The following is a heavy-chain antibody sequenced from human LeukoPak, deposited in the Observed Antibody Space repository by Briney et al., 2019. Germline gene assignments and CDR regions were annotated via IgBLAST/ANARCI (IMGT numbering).Heavy chain of an antibody. J-gene: IGHJ5*02. CDR2: MNPNSGNT. CDR1: GYTFTSYD. V-gene: IGHV1-8*03. D-gene: IGHD2-2*01. Sequence: ASVKVSCKASGYTFTSYDINWVRQATGQGLEWMGWMNPNSGNTGYAQKFQGRVSITRNTSISTAYMELSSLRSEDTAVYYCARGAPVNWFDPWGQGTLVTVSS. CDR3: ARGAPVNWFDP.